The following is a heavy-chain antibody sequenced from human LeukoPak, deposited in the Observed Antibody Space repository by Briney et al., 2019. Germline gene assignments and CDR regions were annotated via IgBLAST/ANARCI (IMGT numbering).Heavy chain of an antibody. V-gene: IGHV4-59*01. Sequence: SETLSLTCTVSGGSISSYYWSWIRQPPGKGLEWIGYIYYSGSTNYNPSLKSRVTISVDTSKNQFSLKLSSVTAADTAVYYCARGDGRCSGGSCYSSFDYWGQGTLVTVSS. CDR3: ARGDGRCSGGSCYSSFDY. J-gene: IGHJ4*02. CDR2: IYYSGST. D-gene: IGHD2-15*01. CDR1: GGSISSYY.